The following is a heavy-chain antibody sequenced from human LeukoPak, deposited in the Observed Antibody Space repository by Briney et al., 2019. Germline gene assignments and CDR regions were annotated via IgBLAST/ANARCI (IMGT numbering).Heavy chain of an antibody. CDR1: GYSISSGYY. CDR3: ASRKLGNDY. CDR2: IYHSGTT. J-gene: IGHJ4*02. Sequence: SETLSLTCTVSGYSISSGYYWGWIRQPPGKGLEWIGSIYHSGTTYYNPSLKSRVTISVDTSKNQSSLKLSSVTAADTAVYYCASRKLGNDYWGQGTLVTVSS. V-gene: IGHV4-38-2*02. D-gene: IGHD7-27*01.